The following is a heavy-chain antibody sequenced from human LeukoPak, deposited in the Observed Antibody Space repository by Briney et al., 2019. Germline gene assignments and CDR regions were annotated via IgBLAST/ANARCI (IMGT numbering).Heavy chain of an antibody. D-gene: IGHD3-3*01. CDR3: AKFRIFRHYDYWSGGYYFDY. V-gene: IGHV1-18*01. CDR1: GYTFTSYG. CDR2: ISAYNGNI. Sequence: GASVKVSCKSSGYTFTSYGISWVRQAPGQGLEWMGWISAYNGNINYAQKLQGRVTMTTDTSTSTAYMELRSLRSDDTAVYYCAKFRIFRHYDYWSGGYYFDYWGQGSLVTVSS. J-gene: IGHJ4*02.